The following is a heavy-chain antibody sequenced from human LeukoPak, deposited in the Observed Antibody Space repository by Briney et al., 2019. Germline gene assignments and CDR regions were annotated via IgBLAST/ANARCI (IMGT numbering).Heavy chain of an antibody. CDR3: RAYASDAFDI. CDR1: GFTFGNAW. D-gene: IGHD2-2*01. J-gene: IGHJ3*02. Sequence: GGSLRLSCAASGFTFGNAWMSWVRQAPGKGLEWVGRIKSKTDDGTTDYAAPVKVRFTISRDDSKNTMYLQMNSMKTEDTAVYYCRAYASDAFDIWGQGTMVTVSS. CDR2: IKSKTDDGTT. V-gene: IGHV3-15*01.